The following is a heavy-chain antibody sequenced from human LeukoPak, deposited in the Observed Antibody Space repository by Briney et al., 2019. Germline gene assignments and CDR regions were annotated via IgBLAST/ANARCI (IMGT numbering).Heavy chain of an antibody. D-gene: IGHD2-15*01. CDR2: INHSGST. CDR3: ARAVGYCSGGSCSLDY. Sequence: SETLSLTCAVYGGSFSGYYWSWIRQPPGKGLEWIGEINHSGSTNYNPSHKSRVTISVDTSKNQFSLKLSSVTAADTAVYYCARAVGYCSGGSCSLDYWGQGTLVTVSS. V-gene: IGHV4-34*01. CDR1: GGSFSGYY. J-gene: IGHJ4*02.